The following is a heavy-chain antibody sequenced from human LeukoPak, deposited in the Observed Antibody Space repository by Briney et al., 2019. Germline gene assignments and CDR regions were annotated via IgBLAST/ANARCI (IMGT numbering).Heavy chain of an antibody. CDR1: GFTFSSYA. V-gene: IGHV3-23*01. J-gene: IGHJ6*02. D-gene: IGHD3-3*02. CDR3: AKDLAPAPYYYYGMDV. Sequence: PGGSLRLSCAASGFTFSSYAMSWVRQALGKGLEWVSAISGSGGSTYYADSVKGRFTISRDNSKNTLYLQMNSLRAEDTAVYYCAKDLAPAPYYYYGMDVWGQGTTVTVSS. CDR2: ISGSGGST.